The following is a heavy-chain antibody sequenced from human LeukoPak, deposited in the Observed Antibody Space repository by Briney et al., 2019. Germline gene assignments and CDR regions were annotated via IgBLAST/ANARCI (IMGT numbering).Heavy chain of an antibody. CDR2: INHSGST. D-gene: IGHD3-10*01. V-gene: IGHV4-34*01. J-gene: IGHJ5*02. CDR3: AGMVRGVKWFDP. CDR1: GGSFSGYY. Sequence: SETLSLTCAVYGGSFSGYYWSWIRQPPGKGLEWIGEINHSGSTNYNPSLKSRVTISVDTSKNQFSLKLSSVTAADTAVYYCAGMVRGVKWFDPWGQGTLVTVSS.